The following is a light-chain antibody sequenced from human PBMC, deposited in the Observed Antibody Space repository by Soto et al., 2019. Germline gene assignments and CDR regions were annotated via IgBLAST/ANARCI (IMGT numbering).Light chain of an antibody. CDR1: QSISSW. CDR3: QPFNSYPWT. Sequence: DIQMTQSPSTLSASVGDRVTITGRASQSISSWLAWYQQKPGKAPNLLIYKAYSLESGVTSRFSGSGSGTEFTVTISSLQPEDFATYYCQPFNSYPWTVGPGTKVEIK. J-gene: IGKJ1*01. CDR2: KAY. V-gene: IGKV1-5*03.